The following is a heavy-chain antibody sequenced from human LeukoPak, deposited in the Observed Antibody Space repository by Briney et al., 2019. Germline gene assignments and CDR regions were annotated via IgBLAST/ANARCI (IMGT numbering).Heavy chain of an antibody. V-gene: IGHV1-2*02. Sequence: AAVKVSCKASGYTFTSYGISWVRQAPGQGLEWMGWINPNSGGTNYAQKFQGRVTMTRDTSISTAYMELSRLRSDDTAVYYCARPDYDILTGFSRAFDIWGQGTMVTVSS. CDR2: INPNSGGT. J-gene: IGHJ3*02. CDR3: ARPDYDILTGFSRAFDI. CDR1: GYTFTSYG. D-gene: IGHD3-9*01.